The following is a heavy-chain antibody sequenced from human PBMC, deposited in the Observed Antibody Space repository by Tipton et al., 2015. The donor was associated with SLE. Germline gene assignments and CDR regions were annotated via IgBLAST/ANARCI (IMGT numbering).Heavy chain of an antibody. J-gene: IGHJ4*02. Sequence: SLRLSCAASGFSFNVYAMSWVRQAPGKGLQWVSVIYSGGGTIYYADSVKGRFIISRDNSRSTLYLQMSSLRVDDTAIYYCARSDLASAPYDYWGRGTLVTVSS. D-gene: IGHD3-3*02. CDR1: GFSFNVYA. V-gene: IGHV3-23*03. CDR3: ARSDLASAPYDY. CDR2: IYSGGGTI.